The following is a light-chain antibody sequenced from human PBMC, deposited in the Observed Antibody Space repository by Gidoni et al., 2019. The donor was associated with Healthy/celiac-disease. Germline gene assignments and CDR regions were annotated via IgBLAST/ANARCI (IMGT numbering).Light chain of an antibody. CDR1: KLGDKY. J-gene: IGLJ2*01. CDR2: QDS. Sequence: SYELTQPPPVSVSPGQTARITCSGDKLGDKYACWYQQKPGQSPVLVIYQDSKRPSGIPERFSGSNSGNTATLTISGTQAMDEADYYCQAWDSSHVVFGGGTKLTVL. V-gene: IGLV3-1*01. CDR3: QAWDSSHVV.